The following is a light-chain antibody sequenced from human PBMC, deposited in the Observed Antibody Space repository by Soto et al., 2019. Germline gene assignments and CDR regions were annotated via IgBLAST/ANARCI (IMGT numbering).Light chain of an antibody. CDR3: QQRSTGPPLT. CDR2: DAS. V-gene: IGKV3-11*01. Sequence: EIVLTQSPDTLSLSPGERATLACRASQSVDNYLAWYQQRPGQAPRLLIYDASNRASGIPARFSGSGSGTDFTLTISSLVPEDCAVYYCQQRSTGPPLTFGGGTKVEIK. CDR1: QSVDNY. J-gene: IGKJ4*01.